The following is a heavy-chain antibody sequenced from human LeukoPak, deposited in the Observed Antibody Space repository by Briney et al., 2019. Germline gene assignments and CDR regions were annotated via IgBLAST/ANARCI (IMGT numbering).Heavy chain of an antibody. CDR1: GYTFTGYY. Sequence: ASVKVSCKASGYTFTGYYMHWVRQAPGQGLEWMGWINPNSGGTNSAQKFQGRVTMTRDTSISTAYMELSRLRSDDTAVYYCAREELWFGELSCLDYWGQGILVTVSS. D-gene: IGHD3-10*01. CDR2: INPNSGGT. CDR3: AREELWFGELSCLDY. J-gene: IGHJ4*02. V-gene: IGHV1-2*02.